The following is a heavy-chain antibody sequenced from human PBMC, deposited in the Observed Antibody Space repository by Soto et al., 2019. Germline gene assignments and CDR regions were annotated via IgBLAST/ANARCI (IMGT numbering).Heavy chain of an antibody. CDR3: ARELRDKVVNSWYFDL. CDR2: IYYSGSN. Sequence: QVQLQESGPGLVKPSQTLSLTCTVSGGSISSGGYYWSWIRQHPGKGLEWIGYIYYSGSNYYNPSLKSRVTISVDTSKNQFSLKLSSVTAADTAVYYCARELRDKVVNSWYFDLWGRGTLVTFSS. V-gene: IGHV4-31*03. J-gene: IGHJ2*01. D-gene: IGHD2-15*01. CDR1: GGSISSGGYY.